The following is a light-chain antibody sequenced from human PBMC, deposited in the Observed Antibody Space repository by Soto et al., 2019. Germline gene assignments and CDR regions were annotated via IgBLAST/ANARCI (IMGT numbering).Light chain of an antibody. CDR1: SPNIGSNK. Sequence: QSVLTQPPSVSAAPGQRVTIYCSGSSPNIGSNKVSWYQQLPGAAPKLLMLNDNFRPSGVPDRFSGSKSGTSASLVISGLRTEDEADYYCAAWDDGLKGPLFGGGTKLTVL. CDR3: AAWDDGLKGPL. V-gene: IGLV1-44*01. J-gene: IGLJ2*01. CDR2: NDN.